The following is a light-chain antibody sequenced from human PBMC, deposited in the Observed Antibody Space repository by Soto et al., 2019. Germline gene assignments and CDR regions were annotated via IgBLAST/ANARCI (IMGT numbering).Light chain of an antibody. J-gene: IGLJ1*01. CDR1: SSDVGGYNY. Sequence: QSALTQPASVSGSPGQSITISCTGTSSDVGGYNYVPWYQQHPGKAPKLMIYDVSNRPSGVSNRFSGSKSGSTASLTISGLQAEDEADYYCSSYTSSSTPYVFGTGTKVTVL. CDR2: DVS. CDR3: SSYTSSSTPYV. V-gene: IGLV2-14*01.